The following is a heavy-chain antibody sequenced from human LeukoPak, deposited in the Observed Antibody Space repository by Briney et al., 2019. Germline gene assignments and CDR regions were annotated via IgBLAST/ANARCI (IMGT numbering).Heavy chain of an antibody. CDR1: GGTFSSYA. V-gene: IGHV1-69*04. CDR3: ARGVRITMVRGYYFDY. Sequence: SVKVSCKASGGTFSSYAISWVRQAPGQGLEWMGRIIPILGIANYAQKFQGRVTITADKSTSTAYMELSSLRAEDTAVYYCARGVRITMVRGYYFDYWGQGTLVTVSS. D-gene: IGHD3-10*01. J-gene: IGHJ4*02. CDR2: IIPILGIA.